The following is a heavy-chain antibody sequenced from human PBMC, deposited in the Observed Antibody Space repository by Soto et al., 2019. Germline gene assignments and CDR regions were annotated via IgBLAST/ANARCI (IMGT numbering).Heavy chain of an antibody. V-gene: IGHV3-15*01. D-gene: IGHD2-2*01. CDR2: IKSKTDGGTT. CDR3: TTVTLDLGYCSSTSCYGSGSHIFDY. J-gene: IGHJ4*02. CDR1: GFTFSNAW. Sequence: EVQLVESGGGLVKPGGSLRLSCAASGFTFSNAWMSWVRQAPGKGLEWVGRIKSKTDGGTTDYAAPVKGRFTISRDDSKNTLYMKMNSLKTEDTAVYYCTTVTLDLGYCSSTSCYGSGSHIFDYWGQGTLVTVSS.